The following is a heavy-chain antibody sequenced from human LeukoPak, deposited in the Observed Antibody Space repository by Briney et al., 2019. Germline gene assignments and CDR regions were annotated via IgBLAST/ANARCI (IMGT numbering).Heavy chain of an antibody. CDR2: ISAYNGNT. CDR1: GYTFTSYG. V-gene: IGHV1-18*01. J-gene: IGHJ6*02. Sequence: ASVKVSCKASGYTFTSYGISWVRQAPGQGLEWMGWISAYNGNTNYAQKLQGRVTMTTDTSTSTAYMELRSLRSDDTAVYYCARESDYPSYYYGMDVWGQGTTVTVSS. D-gene: IGHD4-17*01. CDR3: ARESDYPSYYYGMDV.